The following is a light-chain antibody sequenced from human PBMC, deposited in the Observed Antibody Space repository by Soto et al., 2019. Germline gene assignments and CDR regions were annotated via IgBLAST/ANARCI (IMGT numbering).Light chain of an antibody. V-gene: IGKV4-1*01. J-gene: IGKJ1*01. Sequence: DIVMTQSPDSLAVSLGERATINCKSSQSVLYSSNNKNYLAWYQQKPGQPPKLLIYWASTRESGVPDRFSGRGSGTDFTLTLSSQQAEDVAVYYCQQYYSTPQTFGQGTKVEIK. CDR3: QQYYSTPQT. CDR1: QSVLYSSNNKNY. CDR2: WAS.